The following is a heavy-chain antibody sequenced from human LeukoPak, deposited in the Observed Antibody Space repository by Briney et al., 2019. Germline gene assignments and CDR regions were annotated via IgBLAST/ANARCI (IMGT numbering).Heavy chain of an antibody. D-gene: IGHD1-26*01. Sequence: GRSLRLSCAASGFTFSSYAMHWVRQAPGKGLEWVAVISYDGSNKYYADSVKGRFTIPRDNSKNTLYLQMNSLRAEDTAVYYCARVSPRYSGSYSFDYWGQGTLVTVSS. J-gene: IGHJ4*02. V-gene: IGHV3-30*04. CDR2: ISYDGSNK. CDR3: ARVSPRYSGSYSFDY. CDR1: GFTFSSYA.